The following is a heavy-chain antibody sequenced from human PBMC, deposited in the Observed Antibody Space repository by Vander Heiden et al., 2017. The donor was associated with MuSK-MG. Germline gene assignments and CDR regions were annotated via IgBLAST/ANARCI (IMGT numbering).Heavy chain of an antibody. D-gene: IGHD3-22*01. CDR3: ARAPPYYYDSSSCLDAFDI. CDR1: GGSISSYY. J-gene: IGHJ3*02. CDR2: IYYSGST. V-gene: IGHV4-59*01. Sequence: QVQLQASGPGLVKPSETLSLTCTVSGGSISSYYWSWIRPPPGKGLEWIGDIYYSGSTNYNPSLKSRCTISVDTSKNQFSLKLSSVTAAETAVHYCARAPPYYYDSSSCLDAFDIWGQGTMVAVSS.